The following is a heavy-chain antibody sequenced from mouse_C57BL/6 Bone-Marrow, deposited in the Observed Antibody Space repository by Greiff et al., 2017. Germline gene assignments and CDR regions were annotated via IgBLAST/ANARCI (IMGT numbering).Heavy chain of an antibody. D-gene: IGHD3-2*01. V-gene: IGHV1-69*01. Sequence: QVQLQQPGAELVMPGASVKLSCKASGYTFTSYWMHWVKQRPGQGLEWIGEIDPSDSYTNYNQKFKGKSTLTVDKSSSTAYMQLSSLTSEDSAVYYCARTTAYFDYWGQGTTLTVSS. CDR2: IDPSDSYT. CDR3: ARTTAYFDY. J-gene: IGHJ2*01. CDR1: GYTFTSYW.